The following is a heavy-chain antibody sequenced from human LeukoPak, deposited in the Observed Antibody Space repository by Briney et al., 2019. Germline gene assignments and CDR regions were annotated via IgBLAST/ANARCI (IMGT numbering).Heavy chain of an antibody. CDR2: INPNSGGT. CDR3: ARENSSGWVRWFDP. J-gene: IGHJ5*02. V-gene: IGHV1-2*02. Sequence: ASVKVSCKASGYTFTGYYMHWVRRAPGQGLEWMGWINPNSGGTNYAQKFQGRVTMTRDTSISTAYMELSRLRSDDTAVYYCARENSSGWVRWFDPWGQGTLVTVSS. CDR1: GYTFTGYY. D-gene: IGHD6-19*01.